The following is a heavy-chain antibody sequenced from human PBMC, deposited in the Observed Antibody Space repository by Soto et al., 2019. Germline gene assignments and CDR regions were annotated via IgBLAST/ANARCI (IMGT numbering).Heavy chain of an antibody. D-gene: IGHD6-13*01. V-gene: IGHV3-23*01. Sequence: EVQLLESGGGLVQPGGSLRLSCAASGFTFSSYAMSWVRQAPGKGLEWVSAISGSGGSTYYADSVKGRFTITRDNSKKTLYLQMNSMRAEDTAVYYGAYSSTPFDYGGQGTLVTVSS. J-gene: IGHJ4*02. CDR3: AYSSTPFDY. CDR2: ISGSGGST. CDR1: GFTFSSYA.